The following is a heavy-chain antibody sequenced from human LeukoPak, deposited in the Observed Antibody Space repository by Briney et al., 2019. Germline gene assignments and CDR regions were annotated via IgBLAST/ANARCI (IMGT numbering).Heavy chain of an antibody. V-gene: IGHV4-30-2*01. Sequence: SETLSLTCTVSGGSISSGGYYWSWIRQPPGKGLEWIGYIYHSGSTYYNPSLKSRVTISVDRSKNQFSLKLSSVTAADTAVYYCAREAARGPTGAFDIWGQGTMVTVSS. J-gene: IGHJ3*02. CDR1: GGSISSGGYY. CDR2: IYHSGST. D-gene: IGHD6-25*01. CDR3: AREAARGPTGAFDI.